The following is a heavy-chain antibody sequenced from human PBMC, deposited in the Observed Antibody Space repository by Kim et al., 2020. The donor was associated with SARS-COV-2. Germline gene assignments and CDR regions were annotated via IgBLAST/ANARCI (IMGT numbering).Heavy chain of an antibody. V-gene: IGHV4-59*01. D-gene: IGHD5-18*01. J-gene: IGHJ4*02. CDR3: ARVKVDTAMVPLFDY. Sequence: PPLKSRVTISVDTSKNQFSLKLSSVTAADTAVYYCARVKVDTAMVPLFDYWGQGTLVTVSS.